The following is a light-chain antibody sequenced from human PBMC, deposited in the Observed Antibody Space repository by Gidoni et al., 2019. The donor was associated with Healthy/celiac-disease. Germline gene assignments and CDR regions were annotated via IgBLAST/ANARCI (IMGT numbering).Light chain of an antibody. CDR2: AAS. V-gene: IGKV1-39*01. J-gene: IGKJ1*01. Sequence: DIQMTQSPSSLSASVGDRVTITCRASQSISSYLNWYQQKPGKAPKLLIYAASSLQSGVPSRFSGSGSGTDFNLTISSLQPEDFATYYCQQSYSTPQTFGQGNKVEIK. CDR1: QSISSY. CDR3: QQSYSTPQT.